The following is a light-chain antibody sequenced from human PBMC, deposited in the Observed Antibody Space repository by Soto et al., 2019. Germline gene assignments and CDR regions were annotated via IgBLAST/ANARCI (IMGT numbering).Light chain of an antibody. Sequence: QSVLTQPPSVSGAPGQRVTISCTGSSSNIGAGYDVHWYQQLPGTAPKLLIYGNSNRPSGVPDRISGSKSGSSASLAITGLQADDEADYYCQSYDMSLSGWVFGGGTKLTVL. J-gene: IGLJ3*02. CDR2: GNS. CDR3: QSYDMSLSGWV. CDR1: SSNIGAGYD. V-gene: IGLV1-40*01.